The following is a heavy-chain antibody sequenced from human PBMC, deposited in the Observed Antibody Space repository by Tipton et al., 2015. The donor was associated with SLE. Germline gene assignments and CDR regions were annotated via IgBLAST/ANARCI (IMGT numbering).Heavy chain of an antibody. CDR1: GGSFSGYY. CDR2: INHSGST. CDR3: ARGGLGHSGSSALEWFQH. Sequence: LRLSCAVYGGSFSGYYWSWIRQPPGKGLEWIGGINHSGSTNYNPSLKSRVTISVDTSMNQFSLKLSSVTAADTAVYYCARGGLGHSGSSALEWFQHWGQGTLVTVSS. D-gene: IGHD6-6*01. V-gene: IGHV4-34*01. J-gene: IGHJ1*01.